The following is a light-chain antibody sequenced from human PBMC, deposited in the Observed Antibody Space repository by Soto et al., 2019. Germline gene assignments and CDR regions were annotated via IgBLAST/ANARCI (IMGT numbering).Light chain of an antibody. J-gene: IGKJ4*01. Sequence: EIVMTQSPATLSVSPGERATLSCRASQSVRSNLAWHQQKPGQAPRLLIYGASTRATDIPARFSGSGSGTEFTLTISSLQSEDFAVYYCQQYDNWPLTFGGGTKVDIK. CDR3: QQYDNWPLT. CDR1: QSVRSN. V-gene: IGKV3-15*01. CDR2: GAS.